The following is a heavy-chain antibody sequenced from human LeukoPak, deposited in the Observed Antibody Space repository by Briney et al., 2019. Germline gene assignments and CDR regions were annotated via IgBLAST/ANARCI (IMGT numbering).Heavy chain of an antibody. J-gene: IGHJ6*02. CDR3: ARGTDTKPFWSGYWVDV. CDR2: TYYRSKWCN. D-gene: IGHD3-3*01. CDR1: GDSVSSNTAA. Sequence: SQTLSLTCAISGDSVSSNTAAWNWIRQSPSRGLECLGRTYYRSKWCNDYAVSVKSRITINPDTSKNQFSLQLNSVTPEDTAVYYCARGTDTKPFWSGYWVDVWGQGTTVTVSS. V-gene: IGHV6-1*01.